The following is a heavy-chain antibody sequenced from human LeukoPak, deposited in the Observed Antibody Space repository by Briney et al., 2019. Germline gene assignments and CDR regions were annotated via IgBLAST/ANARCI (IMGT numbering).Heavy chain of an antibody. J-gene: IGHJ3*02. Sequence: SETLSLTCTVSGGSISNYYWSWIRQPPGKGLEWIGYIYHSGSTNYNPSLKSRVTISVDTSKNQFSLKLSSVTAADTAVYFCARGPYSYDSSGAFDIWGQGTMVTVSS. CDR2: IYHSGST. CDR3: ARGPYSYDSSGAFDI. CDR1: GGSISNYY. D-gene: IGHD3-22*01. V-gene: IGHV4-59*08.